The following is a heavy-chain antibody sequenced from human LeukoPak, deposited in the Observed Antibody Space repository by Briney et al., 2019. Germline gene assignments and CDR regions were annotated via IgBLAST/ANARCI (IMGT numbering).Heavy chain of an antibody. CDR3: ASEIYSGSTGDY. D-gene: IGHD1-26*01. CDR2: INHRGST. Sequence: SETLSLTCAVYGGSFSGYYWSWIRQPPGKGLEWIGEINHRGSTNYNPSLKSRVTISVDTSKNQSSLQLRSVTAADTAVYYCASEIYSGSTGDYWGQGTLVTVSS. CDR1: GGSFSGYY. J-gene: IGHJ4*02. V-gene: IGHV4-34*01.